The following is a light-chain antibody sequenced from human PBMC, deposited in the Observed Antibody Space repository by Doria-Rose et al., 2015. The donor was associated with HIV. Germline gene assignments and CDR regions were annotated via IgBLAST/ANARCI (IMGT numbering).Light chain of an antibody. J-gene: IGKJ3*01. Sequence: TQSPESLGMSLGERATLNCKSNQSLLYTSKNYLAWYQQKPGQPPKLLIYWASTRQSGVPARFSGSGSGTDFTLTISSREAEDVAVYYCQQYYDTPSFGPGTTVDIK. CDR3: QQYYDTPS. V-gene: IGKV4-1*01. CDR2: WAS. CDR1: QSLLYTSKNY.